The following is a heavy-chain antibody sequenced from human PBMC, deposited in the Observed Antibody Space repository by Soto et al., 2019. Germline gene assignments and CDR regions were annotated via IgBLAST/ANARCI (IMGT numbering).Heavy chain of an antibody. Sequence: QITLKESGPTLVKPTQTLTLTCTFSGFSLSTSGVGVAWIRQPPGEALEWLALIYWDADKRYRPSLESRLTIPKDTSKTQVVLTLTSMDSVDTATYYCAYLPCSGGSRYWFSFSGMDVWGQGTTVTVSS. CDR2: IYWDADK. V-gene: IGHV2-5*02. J-gene: IGHJ6*02. CDR1: GFSLSTSGVG. CDR3: AYLPCSGGSRYWFSFSGMDV. D-gene: IGHD2-15*01.